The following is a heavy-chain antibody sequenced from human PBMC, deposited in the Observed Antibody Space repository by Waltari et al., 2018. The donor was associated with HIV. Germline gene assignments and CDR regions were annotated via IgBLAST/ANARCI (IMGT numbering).Heavy chain of an antibody. CDR1: GFGFAEHW. CDR2: IKQDVSEE. J-gene: IGHJ4*02. D-gene: IGHD3-10*01. V-gene: IGHV3-7*01. CDR3: VTRSYDYISRASAWFLDS. Sequence: ELLLVESGGGLVQPGGSLRLSCAASGFGFAEHWMAWVHQAPGRELEWGANIKQDVSEEYYVDSVKGRFTISRDNARNSLYLQMNSLTAEDTALYYCVTRSYDYISRASAWFLDSWGQGTLVTVSS.